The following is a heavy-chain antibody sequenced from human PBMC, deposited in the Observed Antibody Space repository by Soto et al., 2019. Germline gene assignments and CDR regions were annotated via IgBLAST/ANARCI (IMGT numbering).Heavy chain of an antibody. J-gene: IGHJ4*02. V-gene: IGHV3-53*01. Sequence: EVQLVESGGGLIQPGGSLRLSCAVSGFTVSNNYMSWVRQAPGKGLEGVSVIYSGGYTAYGDSVKGRFTISRDNSKNPLFLQMKGRGAGDTALFSCATHPGGGGYWGQGTLVTVSS. CDR3: ATHPGGGGY. CDR1: GFTVSNNY. CDR2: IYSGGYT. D-gene: IGHD3-10*01.